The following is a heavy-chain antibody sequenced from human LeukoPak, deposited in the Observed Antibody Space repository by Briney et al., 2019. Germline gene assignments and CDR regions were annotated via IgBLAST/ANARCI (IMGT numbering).Heavy chain of an antibody. J-gene: IGHJ4*02. V-gene: IGHV3-30*02. CDR1: GFTFSSYG. CDR3: AKAITMIVVVSDY. D-gene: IGHD3-22*01. CDR2: IRYDGSNK. Sequence: GGSLRLSCAASGFTFSSYGMHWVRQAPGKGLEWVAFIRYDGSNKYYADSVKGRFTISRDNSKNKPYLQMNSLRAEDTAVYYCAKAITMIVVVSDYWGQGTLVTVSS.